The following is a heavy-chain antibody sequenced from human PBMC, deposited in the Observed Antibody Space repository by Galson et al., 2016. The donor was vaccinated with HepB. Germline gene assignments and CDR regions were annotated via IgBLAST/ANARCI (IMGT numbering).Heavy chain of an antibody. V-gene: IGHV3-11*04. CDR3: ARNDGDY. CDR2: ISSSCGVI. D-gene: IGHD1-1*01. J-gene: IGHJ4*02. CDR1: GLTFSDYY. Sequence: SLRLSCAASGLTFSDYYMTWIRQAPGKGLEWISYISSSCGVIYYADSVKGRFTVSRDNAKNSLYLQMNSLSVEDTAVYYCARNDGDYWGQGTLVTVSS.